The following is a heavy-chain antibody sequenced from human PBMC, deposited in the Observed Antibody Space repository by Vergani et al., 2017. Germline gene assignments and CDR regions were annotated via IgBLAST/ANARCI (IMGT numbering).Heavy chain of an antibody. J-gene: IGHJ6*03. CDR1: GGSFSGYY. CDR3: ARGVVTAIRGGYYYYYMDV. V-gene: IGHV4-34*01. Sequence: QVQLQQWGAGLLKPSETLSLTCAVYGGSFSGYYWSWIRQPPGKGLEWIGEINHSGSTNYNPSLKSRVTISVATSKNQFSIKLSSVTAADTAVYYCARGVVTAIRGGYYYYYMDVWGKGTTVTVSS. D-gene: IGHD2-21*02. CDR2: INHSGST.